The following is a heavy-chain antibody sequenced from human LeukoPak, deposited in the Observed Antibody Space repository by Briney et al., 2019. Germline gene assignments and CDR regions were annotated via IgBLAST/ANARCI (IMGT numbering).Heavy chain of an antibody. CDR3: ARAVPQGYYYMDV. V-gene: IGHV4-34*01. J-gene: IGHJ6*03. Sequence: PSETLSLTCAVYGGSFSGYYWSWIRQPPGKGLEWIGEINLSGSTNYNPSLKSRVTISVDTSKNQFSLKLSSVTAADTAVYSCARAVPQGYYYMDVWGKGTTVTVSS. D-gene: IGHD2-2*01. CDR2: INLSGST. CDR1: GGSFSGYY.